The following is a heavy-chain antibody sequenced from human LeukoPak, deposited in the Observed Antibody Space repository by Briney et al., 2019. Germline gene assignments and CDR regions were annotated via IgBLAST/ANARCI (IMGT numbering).Heavy chain of an antibody. Sequence: SETLSLTCAVYGGSFSGYYWSWIRQPPGKGLEWIGEIYHSGSTNYNPSLKSRVTISVDTSENQFSLNLSSVAATDSAVYFCTGSSRSTRYYFDYWGQGILVTVSS. D-gene: IGHD6-6*01. CDR2: IYHSGST. J-gene: IGHJ4*02. V-gene: IGHV4-34*01. CDR1: GGSFSGYY. CDR3: TGSSRSTRYYFDY.